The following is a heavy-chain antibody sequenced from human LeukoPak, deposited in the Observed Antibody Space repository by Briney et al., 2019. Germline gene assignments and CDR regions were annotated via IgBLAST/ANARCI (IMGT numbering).Heavy chain of an antibody. J-gene: IGHJ4*02. CDR1: GGSISSYY. V-gene: IGHV4-39*07. CDR3: TRGTGFGLVDY. CDR2: IYYSGNT. D-gene: IGHD3-3*01. Sequence: MTSKTLSLTCTVSGGSISSYYWGWIRQPPGKGLEWIGSIYYSGNTYYNASLKSRVTISLDASSNQFSLKLNSVTAADTAVYYCTRGTGFGLVDYWDQGTLVTVSS.